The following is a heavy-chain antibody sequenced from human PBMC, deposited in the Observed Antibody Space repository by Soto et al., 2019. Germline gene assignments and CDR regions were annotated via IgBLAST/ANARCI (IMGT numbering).Heavy chain of an antibody. V-gene: IGHV4-39*01. Sequence: SETLSLTCTVSGGSVSSNSYSWGWIRQSPGKGLEWIATIYASENTYYNPSLLSRVTISVDTSKNEFSLRLTSVIAADTGVYYCARLNGYCLRTNSHGYYGMDVWGQGTTVTLSS. CDR3: ARLNGYCLRTNSHGYYGMDV. J-gene: IGHJ6*02. CDR1: GGSVSSNSYS. D-gene: IGHD2-2*03. CDR2: IYASENT.